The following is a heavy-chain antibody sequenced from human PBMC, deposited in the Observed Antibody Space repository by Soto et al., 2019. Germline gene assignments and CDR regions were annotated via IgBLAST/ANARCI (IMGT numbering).Heavy chain of an antibody. V-gene: IGHV3-23*01. CDR3: AKTKVATVTPFSFDN. CDR2: ISGSGGST. D-gene: IGHD5-12*01. Sequence: GKGLEWVSAISGSGGSTYYADSVKGRFTISRDNSKNTLYLQMNSLRAEDTAVYYCAKTKVATVTPFSFDNWGQGTLVSVSS. J-gene: IGHJ4*02.